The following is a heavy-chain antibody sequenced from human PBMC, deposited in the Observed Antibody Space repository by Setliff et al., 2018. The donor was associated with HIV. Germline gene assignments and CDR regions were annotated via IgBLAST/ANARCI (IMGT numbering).Heavy chain of an antibody. CDR1: GFTFSNYC. CDR2: ISSSSSTI. J-gene: IGHJ6*02. Sequence: GGSLRLSCTVSGFTFSNYCMNWVRQAPGKGLEWVSYISSSSSTIYYADSVKGRFTISRDNAKNSLFLQMNSLRAEDTAVYYCASSSKGYCTSISCNFYYYGLDVWGQGTTVTVSS. D-gene: IGHD2-2*01. CDR3: ASSSKGYCTSISCNFYYYGLDV. V-gene: IGHV3-48*01.